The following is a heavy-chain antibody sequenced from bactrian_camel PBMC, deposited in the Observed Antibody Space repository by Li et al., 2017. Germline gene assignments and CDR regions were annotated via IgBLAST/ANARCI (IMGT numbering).Heavy chain of an antibody. CDR3: AARMYPDPSIPCSPRSRRPFGH. J-gene: IGHJ6*01. V-gene: IGHV3S1*01. CDR1: GYAFGSGP. CDR2: IYTSDPIT. Sequence: LVESGGGSVQPGGSLRLSCATSGYAFGSGPMSWFRQAPGKQREGVATIYTSDPITYYADSVKGRFTISLDRARGTMNLQMNSLQPDDTAMYYCAARMYPDPSIPCSPRSRRPFGHWGQGTQVTVS. D-gene: IGHD3*01.